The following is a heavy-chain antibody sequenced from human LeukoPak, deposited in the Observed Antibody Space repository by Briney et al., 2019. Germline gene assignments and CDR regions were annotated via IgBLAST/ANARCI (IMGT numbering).Heavy chain of an antibody. Sequence: SETLSLTCTVSGDFVSSSSYYWGWIRQPPGKGLEWIGDIYYTGKTYYNPSLKSRVFISIDTSKNYFSLNLNFVTAADTAVYYCARRRYYDSTGYFEWGRGSLVTVSS. CDR2: IYYTGKT. CDR3: ARRRYYDSTGYFE. J-gene: IGHJ1*01. V-gene: IGHV4-39*02. CDR1: GDFVSSSSYY. D-gene: IGHD3-22*01.